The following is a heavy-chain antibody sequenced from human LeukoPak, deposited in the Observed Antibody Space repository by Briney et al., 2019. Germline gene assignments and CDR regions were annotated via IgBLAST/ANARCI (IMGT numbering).Heavy chain of an antibody. V-gene: IGHV1-8*03. CDR3: ARGRGVVGAFDI. D-gene: IGHD3-3*01. CDR1: GGTFSSYA. Sequence: ASVKVSCKASGGTFSSYAINWVRQATGQGLEWMGWMNPNSGNTGYAQKFQGRVTITRNTSISTAYMELSSLRSEDTAVYYCARGRGVVGAFDIWGQGTMVTVSS. CDR2: MNPNSGNT. J-gene: IGHJ3*02.